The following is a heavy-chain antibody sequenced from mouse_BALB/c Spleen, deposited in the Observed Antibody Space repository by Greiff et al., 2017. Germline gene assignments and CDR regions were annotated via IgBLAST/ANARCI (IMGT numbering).Heavy chain of an antibody. CDR3: ARGPIYDGYYDAMDY. CDR2: IWAGGST. J-gene: IGHJ4*01. D-gene: IGHD2-3*01. CDR1: GFSLTSYG. V-gene: IGHV2-9*02. Sequence: VQVVESGPGLVAPSQSLSITCTVSGFSLTSYGVHWVRQPPGKGLEWLGVIWAGGSTNYNSALMSRLSISKDNSKSQVFLKMNSLQTDDTAMYYCARGPIYDGYYDAMDYWGQGTSVTVSS.